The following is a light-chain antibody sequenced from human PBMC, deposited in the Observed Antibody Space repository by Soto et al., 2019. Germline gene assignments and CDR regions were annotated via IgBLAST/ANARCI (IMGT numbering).Light chain of an antibody. Sequence: DVQMTQSPSSLSASVGGRVTITCRASQGISNSLAWYQQRPGRVPKLLIYGASNLQSEVPSRFSGSGSGTDFTLTISSLQPEDVATYYCQKYDSAARTFGQGTKVDIK. CDR2: GAS. V-gene: IGKV1-27*01. CDR3: QKYDSAART. J-gene: IGKJ1*01. CDR1: QGISNS.